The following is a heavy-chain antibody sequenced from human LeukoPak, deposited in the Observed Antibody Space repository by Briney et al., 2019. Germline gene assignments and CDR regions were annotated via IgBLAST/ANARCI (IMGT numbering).Heavy chain of an antibody. Sequence: PSGTLSLTCAVSGGSISSTNWWSWVRQPPGKGLEWIGEIYHSGSTNYNPSLNSRVTISVDKSKNQFSLKLSSVTAADTAVYYCARGRPDGSGSYYKFDPWGQGTLVTVSS. CDR3: ARGRPDGSGSYYKFDP. J-gene: IGHJ5*02. D-gene: IGHD3-10*01. CDR2: IYHSGST. V-gene: IGHV4-4*02. CDR1: GGSISSTNW.